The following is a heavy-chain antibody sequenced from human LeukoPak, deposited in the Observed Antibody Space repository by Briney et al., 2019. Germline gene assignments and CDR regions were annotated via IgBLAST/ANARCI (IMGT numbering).Heavy chain of an antibody. Sequence: GESLKISCKGSGYSFTSYWIGWVRQMPGKGLERVGRIKSKTDGGTTDYAAPVKGRFTISRDDSKNTLYLQMNSLKTEDTAVYYCTTDLLVGATTLYFQHWGQGTLVTVSS. CDR3: TTDLLVGATTLYFQH. V-gene: IGHV3-15*01. CDR1: GYSFTSYW. D-gene: IGHD1-26*01. CDR2: IKSKTDGGTT. J-gene: IGHJ1*01.